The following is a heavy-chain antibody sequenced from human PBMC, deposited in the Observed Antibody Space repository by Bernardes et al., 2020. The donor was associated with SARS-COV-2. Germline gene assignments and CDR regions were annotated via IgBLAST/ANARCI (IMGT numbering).Heavy chain of an antibody. D-gene: IGHD2-2*01. CDR1: GYTLTELS. V-gene: IGHV1-24*01. CDR3: ATAIRVPAATILPYYYYGMDV. Sequence: ASVKVSCKVSGYTLTELSMHWVRQAPGKGLEWMGGFDPEDGETIYAQKFQGRVTMTEDTSTDTAYMELSSLRSEDTAVYYCATAIRVPAATILPYYYYGMDVWGQGTTVTVSS. J-gene: IGHJ6*02. CDR2: FDPEDGET.